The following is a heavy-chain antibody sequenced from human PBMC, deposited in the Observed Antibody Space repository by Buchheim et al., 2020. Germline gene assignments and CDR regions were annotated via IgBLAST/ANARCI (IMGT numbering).Heavy chain of an antibody. Sequence: QVQLVESGGGVVQPGRSPRLSCTASGFSFSTYGMHWVRQAPGKGLEWVAFISDDGSNKYYADSVKGRFTISRDNSKKTLNLQMSSLRVEDTAVYYCAKRRREYSSSPFDYWGQGTL. D-gene: IGHD6-6*01. V-gene: IGHV3-30*18. CDR2: ISDDGSNK. J-gene: IGHJ4*02. CDR1: GFSFSTYG. CDR3: AKRRREYSSSPFDY.